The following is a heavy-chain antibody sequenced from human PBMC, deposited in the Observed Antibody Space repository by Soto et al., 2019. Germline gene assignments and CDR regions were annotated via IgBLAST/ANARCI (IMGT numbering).Heavy chain of an antibody. Sequence: EVQLVESGGGLVQPGGSLRLSCAASGFTFSSYWMSWVRQAPGKGLEWVANIKQDGSEKYYVDSVKGRFTISRDNAKNSLYLQMNSLRAEDTAVYYCARAASDSAPFFDYWGQGPLVTVSS. CDR2: IKQDGSEK. J-gene: IGHJ4*02. CDR3: ARAASDSAPFFDY. CDR1: GFTFSSYW. D-gene: IGHD2-15*01. V-gene: IGHV3-7*01.